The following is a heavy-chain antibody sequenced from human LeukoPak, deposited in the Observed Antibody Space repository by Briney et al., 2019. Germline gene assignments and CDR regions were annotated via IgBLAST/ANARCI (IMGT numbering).Heavy chain of an antibody. J-gene: IGHJ4*02. D-gene: IGHD3-10*01. CDR1: GYTFTGYY. Sequence: ASVKVSCKASGYTFTGYYMHWVRQAPGQGLEWMGRINPNSGGTNYAQKLQGRVTMTTDTSTSTAYMELRSLRSDDTAVSYCARDSPLSYGSGSVDDYWGQGTLVTVSS. CDR2: INPNSGGT. CDR3: ARDSPLSYGSGSVDDY. V-gene: IGHV1-2*06.